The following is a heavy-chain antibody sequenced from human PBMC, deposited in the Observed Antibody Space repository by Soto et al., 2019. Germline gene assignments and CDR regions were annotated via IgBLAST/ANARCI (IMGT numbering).Heavy chain of an antibody. CDR2: IKHSGST. Sequence: LSLTCAVYGGSFSGYYWSWIRQPPGKGLEWIGEIKHSGSTNYNPSLKSRVTISVDTSKNQFYLKLSSVTAADTAVYYCARVGYGANGFDYWGQGTLVTVSS. CDR3: ARVGYGANGFDY. D-gene: IGHD4-17*01. V-gene: IGHV4-34*01. J-gene: IGHJ4*02. CDR1: GGSFSGYY.